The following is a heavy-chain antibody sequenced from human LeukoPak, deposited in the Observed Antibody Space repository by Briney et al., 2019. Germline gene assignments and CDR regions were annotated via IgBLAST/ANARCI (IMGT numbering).Heavy chain of an antibody. CDR1: GFTFSTYG. CDR3: AKDRPLLWFGPTDA. Sequence: PGGSLRLSCVASGFTFSTYGMSWVRQAPGKGLEWVAAVSSTGSGTYYPDSLKGRFIISRDNSQNTVFLQMNSLRPEDTAFYFCAKDRPLLWFGPTDAWGQGTLVTVSS. J-gene: IGHJ5*02. D-gene: IGHD3-10*01. CDR2: VSSTGSGT. V-gene: IGHV3-23*01.